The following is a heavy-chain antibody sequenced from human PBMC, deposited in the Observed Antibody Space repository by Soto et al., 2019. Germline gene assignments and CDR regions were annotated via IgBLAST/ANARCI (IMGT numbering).Heavy chain of an antibody. CDR3: ARLSSLYYNSDYGGYYFDY. V-gene: IGHV4-31*03. D-gene: IGHD3-10*01. CDR1: GGSIRGGDYY. Sequence: QVQLRESGPGLVKPSQTLSLTCTVSGGSIRGGDYYWSWIRQHPGKGLEWIGYIFYSGNSFYNPSLKSGVTISVDTSKNQFSLQLSSVTAADTAIYYCARLSSLYYNSDYGGYYFDYWGQGTLVSVSS. CDR2: IFYSGNS. J-gene: IGHJ4*02.